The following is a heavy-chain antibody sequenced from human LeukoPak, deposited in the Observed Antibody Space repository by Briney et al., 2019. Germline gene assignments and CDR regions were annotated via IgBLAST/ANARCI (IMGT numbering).Heavy chain of an antibody. CDR3: TRDGVIVGATTYY. CDR1: GFTFSSYA. J-gene: IGHJ4*02. Sequence: PGGSLRLSCAASGFTFSSYAMSWVRQAPGKGLEWVGFIRSKAYGGTTEYAASVKGRFTISRDDSKSIAYLQMNSLKTEDTAVYYCTRDGVIVGATTYYWGQGTLVTASS. D-gene: IGHD1-26*01. V-gene: IGHV3-49*04. CDR2: IRSKAYGGTT.